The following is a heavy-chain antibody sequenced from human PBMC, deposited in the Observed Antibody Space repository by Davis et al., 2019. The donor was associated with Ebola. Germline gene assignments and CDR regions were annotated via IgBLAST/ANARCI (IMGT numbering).Heavy chain of an antibody. CDR3: ARAPYGDYYYYGMGV. D-gene: IGHD4-17*01. V-gene: IGHV1-2*02. CDR1: GYTFIGYY. CDR2: INPISGGT. Sequence: ASVKVSCKASGYTFIGYYIHWVRQAPGQGLEWLGWINPISGGTKNAQKFQGRVTMTRDTSISTAYMELSRVTSDDTAVYYCARAPYGDYYYYGMGVWGQGTTVTVSS. J-gene: IGHJ6*02.